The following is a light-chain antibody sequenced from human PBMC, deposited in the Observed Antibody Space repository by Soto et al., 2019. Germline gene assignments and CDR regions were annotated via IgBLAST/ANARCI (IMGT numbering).Light chain of an antibody. CDR2: SNN. CDR3: AAWDDNLNGPV. Sequence: QLVLTQPPSASGTPGQRVAISCSGSSSNIGSNTVNWYQQLPGTAPKLLMYSNNQRPSGVPDRFSGSKSGTSASLSISGLQSEDEADYYCAAWDDNLNGPVFGGGTKVTVL. J-gene: IGLJ3*02. V-gene: IGLV1-44*01. CDR1: SSNIGSNT.